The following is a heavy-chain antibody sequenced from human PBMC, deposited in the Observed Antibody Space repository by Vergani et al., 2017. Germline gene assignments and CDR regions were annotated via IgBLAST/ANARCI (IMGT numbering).Heavy chain of an antibody. CDR1: GYTFTGYY. V-gene: IGHV1-2*02. CDR3: ARGKRLPTLSFDY. J-gene: IGHJ4*02. D-gene: IGHD2-15*01. CDR2: INPNSGGT. Sequence: QVQLVQSGAEVKKPGASVKVYCKASGYTFTGYYMHWVRQAPGQGLEWMGWINPNSGGTKYAQKFQGRVTMTRDTSIRTAYMELSRLRSDDTAFYYCARGKRLPTLSFDYWGQGTLVTVSS.